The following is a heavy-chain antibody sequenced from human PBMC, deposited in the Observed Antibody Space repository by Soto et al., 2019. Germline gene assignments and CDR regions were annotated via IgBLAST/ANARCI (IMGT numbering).Heavy chain of an antibody. Sequence: PGGSLRLSCAASGFTFSSYAMSWVRQAPGKGLEWVSAISGSGGSTYYADSVKDRFTISRDNSKNTLYLQMNSLRAEDTAVYYCARVRTEQQLCWFDPWGQGTMVTVS. CDR3: ARVRTEQQLCWFDP. V-gene: IGHV3-23*01. J-gene: IGHJ5*02. D-gene: IGHD6-13*01. CDR2: ISGSGGST. CDR1: GFTFSSYA.